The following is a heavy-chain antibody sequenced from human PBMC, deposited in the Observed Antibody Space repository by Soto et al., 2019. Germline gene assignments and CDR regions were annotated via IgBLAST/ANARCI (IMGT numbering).Heavy chain of an antibody. Sequence: QVQLVQSGAEVKKPGASVKVSCKASGYTFTSYGISWVRQAPGQGLEWMGWISADNGNTNYGQKLQDRGTMTTDTSTSTAYMELRSLRSDDTAVYYCARDRGGGDCDSMLVDYWGQGTLVTVSS. J-gene: IGHJ4*02. CDR2: ISADNGNT. CDR1: GYTFTSYG. V-gene: IGHV1-18*01. D-gene: IGHD2-21*02. CDR3: ARDRGGGDCDSMLVDY.